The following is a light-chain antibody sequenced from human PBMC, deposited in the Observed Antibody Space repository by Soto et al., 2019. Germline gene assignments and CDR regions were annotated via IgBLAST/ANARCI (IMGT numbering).Light chain of an antibody. CDR3: QSYDSTNVI. CDR1: SGSIATNY. J-gene: IGLJ2*01. CDR2: ENN. Sequence: NFMLTQPHSVSESPGKTITISCTRISGSIATNYVQWYQQRPGSVPTTVIYENNRRPSGVPDRYSGSIDSSSNSASLTISGLKTEDEADYYCQSYDSTNVIFGGGTKLTVL. V-gene: IGLV6-57*03.